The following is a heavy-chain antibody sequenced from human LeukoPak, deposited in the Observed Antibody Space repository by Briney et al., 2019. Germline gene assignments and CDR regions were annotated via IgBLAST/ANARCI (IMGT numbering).Heavy chain of an antibody. V-gene: IGHV3-23*01. CDR1: ELTFRSYA. Sequence: GGSLRLSCAASELTFRSYAMNWVRQAPGKGLEWVSVISGSGGSTYYADSVKGRFTTSRDNSKNALYLQMNSLRAEDTAVYYCSLSGDNDAFDIWGQGTKVTVSS. J-gene: IGHJ3*02. CDR2: ISGSGGST. CDR3: SLSGDNDAFDI. D-gene: IGHD3-10*01.